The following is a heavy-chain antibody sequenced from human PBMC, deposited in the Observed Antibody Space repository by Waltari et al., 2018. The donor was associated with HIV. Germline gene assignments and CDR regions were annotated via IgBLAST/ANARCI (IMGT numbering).Heavy chain of an antibody. D-gene: IGHD3-22*01. Sequence: DVQLEESGGGLVQPGGSLRLSCAASGLTFNPFGFNWVRKAPGKGLEWVSYISTSSRPIYYADSVKGRFTISRDDAKNSLYLEMNSLRADDTAVYYCARESYYYDSSGYPLAYWGQGILVTVSS. J-gene: IGHJ4*02. CDR3: ARESYYYDSSGYPLAY. V-gene: IGHV3-48*04. CDR1: GLTFNPFG. CDR2: ISTSSRPI.